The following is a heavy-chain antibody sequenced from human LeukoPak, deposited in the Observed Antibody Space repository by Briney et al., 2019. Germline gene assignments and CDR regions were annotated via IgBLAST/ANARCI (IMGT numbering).Heavy chain of an antibody. CDR3: ARDRPQLLWFGELRYGMDV. CDR2: ISAYNGNT. CDR1: GYTFTSYG. J-gene: IGHJ6*02. D-gene: IGHD3-10*01. Sequence: ASVKVSCKASGYTFTSYGICWVRQAPGQGLEWVGWISAYNGNTNYAQKLQGRVTMTTDTSTSTAYMELRSLRSDDTAVYYCARDRPQLLWFGELRYGMDVWGQGTTVTVSS. V-gene: IGHV1-18*01.